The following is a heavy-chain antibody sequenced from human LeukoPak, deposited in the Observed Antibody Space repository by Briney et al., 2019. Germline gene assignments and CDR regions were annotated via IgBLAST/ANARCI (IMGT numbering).Heavy chain of an antibody. J-gene: IGHJ4*02. CDR3: AKRGGYCSGGSCYQFDY. CDR2: IGFDEVNK. V-gene: IGHV3-30*02. Sequence: GGSLRLSCAASGFTFSSYGMHWVRQAPGKGLEWVAFIGFDEVNKYYAESVKGRFTISRDNSKNTLYLQMNSLRSEDMAVYFGAKRGGYCSGGSCYQFDYWGQGTLVTVSS. CDR1: GFTFSSYG. D-gene: IGHD2-15*01.